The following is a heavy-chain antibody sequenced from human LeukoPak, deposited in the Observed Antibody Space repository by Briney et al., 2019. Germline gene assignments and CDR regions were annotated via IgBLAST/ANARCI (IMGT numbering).Heavy chain of an antibody. CDR2: ISHTGGSP. CDR1: GITFSSYG. Sequence: PGGSLRLSCAASGITFSSYGMSWVRQVPGKGLEWVSSISHTGGSPYYADSVKGRFTVSRDNSKNTLYLQMNSLRAEDTAVYYCAKGYLSRGSSGYWGQGTLVTASS. V-gene: IGHV3-23*01. J-gene: IGHJ4*02. D-gene: IGHD2/OR15-2a*01. CDR3: AKGYLSRGSSGY.